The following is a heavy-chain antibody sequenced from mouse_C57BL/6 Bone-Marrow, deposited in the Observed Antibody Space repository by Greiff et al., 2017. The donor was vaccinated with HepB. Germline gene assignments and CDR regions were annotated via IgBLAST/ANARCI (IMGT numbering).Heavy chain of an antibody. CDR1: GYTFTSYW. V-gene: IGHV1-55*01. Sequence: QVQLQQPGAELVKPGASVKMSCKASGYTFTSYWITWVKQRPGQGLEWIGDIYPGSGSTNYNEKFKSKATLTVDTSSSTAYMQLSSLTSEDSAVYYCAREGTGSSWFAYWGQGTLVTVSA. CDR3: AREGTGSSWFAY. J-gene: IGHJ3*01. D-gene: IGHD4-1*01. CDR2: IYPGSGST.